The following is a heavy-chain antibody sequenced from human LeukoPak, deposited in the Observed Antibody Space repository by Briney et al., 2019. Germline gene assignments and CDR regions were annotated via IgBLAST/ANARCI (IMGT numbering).Heavy chain of an antibody. Sequence: GGSPRLSCAASGFTFSTYWMNWFRQTPGKGLEWVAKIKADGGEKDHVASVKGRFTISRDNAKNSLYLQMNSLRVEDTAVYYCARGGAARPDFWGQGTLVTVSS. V-gene: IGHV3-7*01. CDR1: GFTFSTYW. CDR3: ARGGAARPDF. J-gene: IGHJ4*02. D-gene: IGHD6-6*01. CDR2: IKADGGEK.